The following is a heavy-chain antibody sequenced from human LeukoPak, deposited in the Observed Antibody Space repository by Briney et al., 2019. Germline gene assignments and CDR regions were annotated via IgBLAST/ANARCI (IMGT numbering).Heavy chain of an antibody. CDR1: GGSISSYY. D-gene: IGHD3-22*01. J-gene: IGHJ5*02. V-gene: IGHV4-59*12. CDR2: IYYSGST. Sequence: PSETLSLTCTVSGGSISSYYWSWIRQPPGKGLEWIGYIYYSGSTNYNPSLKSRVTISVDTSKNQFSLKLSSVTAADTAVYYCARDLTTYYFDISGYYYVNWFDPWGQGTLVTVSS. CDR3: ARDLTTYYFDISGYYYVNWFDP.